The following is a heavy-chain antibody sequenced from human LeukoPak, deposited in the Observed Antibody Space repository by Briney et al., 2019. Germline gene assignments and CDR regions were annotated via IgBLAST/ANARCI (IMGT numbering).Heavy chain of an antibody. V-gene: IGHV3-74*01. CDR2: INSDETTT. J-gene: IGHJ4*02. Sequence: GGSLRLSCAASGFTFSSYWMYWVRQAPGKGLLWVSRINSDETTTTYAEYVKGRFTISRDNAKNTLYLQMSSLRAEDTAVYYCTRGTGYGSGRSTYWGQGILVTVSS. D-gene: IGHD6-19*01. CDR1: GFTFSSYW. CDR3: TRGTGYGSGRSTY.